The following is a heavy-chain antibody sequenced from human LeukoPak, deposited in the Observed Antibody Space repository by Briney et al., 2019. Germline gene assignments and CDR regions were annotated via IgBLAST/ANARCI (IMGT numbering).Heavy chain of an antibody. CDR1: GFTFSSYA. D-gene: IGHD2-2*01. CDR3: AREWIVVVPTDAYYYYYGMGV. V-gene: IGHV3-30-3*01. Sequence: GGSLRLSCAASGFTFSSYAMHWVRQAPGKGLEWVAVISYDGSNKYYADSVKGRFTISRDNSKNTLYLQMNSLRAKDTAVYYCAREWIVVVPTDAYYYYYGMGVWGQGTTVTVSS. J-gene: IGHJ6*02. CDR2: ISYDGSNK.